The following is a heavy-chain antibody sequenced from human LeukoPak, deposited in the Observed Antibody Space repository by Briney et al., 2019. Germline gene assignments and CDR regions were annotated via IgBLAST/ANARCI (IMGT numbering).Heavy chain of an antibody. J-gene: IGHJ4*02. Sequence: PGGSLRLSCAASGFTFSSYAMSWVRQAPGKGLGWVSAISGSGGSTYYADSVKGRFTISRDNSKNTLYLQMNSLRAEDTAVYYRAKEPTSYCSGGSCYFDYWGQGTLVTVSS. CDR3: AKEPTSYCSGGSCYFDY. V-gene: IGHV3-23*01. D-gene: IGHD2-15*01. CDR1: GFTFSSYA. CDR2: ISGSGGST.